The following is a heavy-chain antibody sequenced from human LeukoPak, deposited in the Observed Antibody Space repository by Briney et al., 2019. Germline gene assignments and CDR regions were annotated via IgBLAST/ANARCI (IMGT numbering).Heavy chain of an antibody. D-gene: IGHD1-1*01. V-gene: IGHV1-69*06. CDR1: GGTFSSLV. CDR3: AGGVFLNNDNDPFDAFDI. CDR2: IIPIFATA. Sequence: ASVKVSCKASGGTFSSLVISWVRQAPGQGLEWMGGIIPIFATAKYAQKFQGRVTITADKSTSTAYMELSSLRSEDTAVYYCAGGVFLNNDNDPFDAFDIWGQGTMVTVSS. J-gene: IGHJ3*02.